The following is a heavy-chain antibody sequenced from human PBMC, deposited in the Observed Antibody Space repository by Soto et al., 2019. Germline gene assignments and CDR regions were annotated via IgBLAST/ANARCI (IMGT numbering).Heavy chain of an antibody. CDR2: IYYSGNT. Sequence: LSLTCTVSGGSISSGDYYWSWIRQPPGKGLEWIGYIYYSGNTYYTPSLKSRATISVDTSKNQFSLRLSSVTVTDTAVYYCARQSCTSASCPWGWFDPWGQGTLVTVSS. D-gene: IGHD2-2*01. CDR3: ARQSCTSASCPWGWFDP. V-gene: IGHV4-30-4*01. CDR1: GGSISSGDYY. J-gene: IGHJ5*02.